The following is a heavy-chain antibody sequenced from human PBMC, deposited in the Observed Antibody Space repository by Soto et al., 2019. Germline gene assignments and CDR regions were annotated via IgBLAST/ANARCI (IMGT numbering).Heavy chain of an antibody. CDR1: GGSISSSNW. CDR3: ARQPGPPPNIAVAEPGPSIDY. CDR2: IYHSGST. J-gene: IGHJ4*02. D-gene: IGHD6-19*01. V-gene: IGHV4-4*02. Sequence: NPSETLSLTCAVSGGSISSSNWWGWVRQPPGKGLEWIGEIYHSGSTNYNPSLKSRVTISVDKSKNQFSLKLSSVTAADTAVYYCARQPGPPPNIAVAEPGPSIDYWGQGTLVTVSS.